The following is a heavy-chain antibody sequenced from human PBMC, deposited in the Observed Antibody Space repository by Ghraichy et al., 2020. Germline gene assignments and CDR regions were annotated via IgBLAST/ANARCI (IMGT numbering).Heavy chain of an antibody. CDR2: ISAAGTI. CDR3: AKYDGYNVLDS. J-gene: IGHJ4*02. V-gene: IGHV3-23*01. D-gene: IGHD5-24*01. CDR1: GFTFSDYG. Sequence: GGSLRLSCAASGFTFSDYGMSWVRQAPGKGLEWVACISAAGTIYYADSVKGRFSISRDNSKSTLSLQMNNLRAEDTAMYYCAKYDGYNVLDSWGQGTLVIVTS.